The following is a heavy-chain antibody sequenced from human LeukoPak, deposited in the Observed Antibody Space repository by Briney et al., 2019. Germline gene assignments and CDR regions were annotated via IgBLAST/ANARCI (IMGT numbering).Heavy chain of an antibody. D-gene: IGHD6-6*01. CDR3: AKDRSSSAFDY. CDR2: ISSSGRSI. CDR1: GFTFSSYE. J-gene: IGHJ4*02. V-gene: IGHV3-48*03. Sequence: GGSLRLSCAASGFTFSSYEMNWVRQAPGKGLEWVSYISSSGRSIHYADSVKGRFTISRDNSKNSLYLQMNSLRTEDTALYYCAKDRSSSAFDYWGQGTLVTVSS.